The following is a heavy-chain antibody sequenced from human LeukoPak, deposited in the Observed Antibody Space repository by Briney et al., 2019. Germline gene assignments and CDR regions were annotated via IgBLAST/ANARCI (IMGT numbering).Heavy chain of an antibody. CDR1: GFTFSNYA. CDR2: ITGSGGSA. D-gene: IGHD3-22*01. J-gene: IGHJ4*02. Sequence: AGESLRLSCAASGFTFSNYAMSWVRQAPGKGLEWVSGITGSGGSAYYADSVRGRFSRSRDNSENTLYLQMNSLRAEDTAVYYCARDVLGTYYYDSSGSPRAYWGQGTLVTVSS. V-gene: IGHV3-23*01. CDR3: ARDVLGTYYYDSSGSPRAY.